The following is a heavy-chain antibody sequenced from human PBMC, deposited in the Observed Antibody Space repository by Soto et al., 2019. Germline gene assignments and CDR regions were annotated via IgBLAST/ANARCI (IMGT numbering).Heavy chain of an antibody. V-gene: IGHV2-5*02. CDR3: AHYSSTASLDY. Sequence: QITLKESGPTLVKPTQTFTLACTFSGFSLSTSGMGVGWIRQPPGKALEWLALIYWDDDKRYSPSLKSRLTITKDTSKNQVVLTMTNMDSGDTATYYCAHYSSTASLDYWGQGTLVTVSS. CDR2: IYWDDDK. J-gene: IGHJ4*02. CDR1: GFSLSTSGMG. D-gene: IGHD6-13*01.